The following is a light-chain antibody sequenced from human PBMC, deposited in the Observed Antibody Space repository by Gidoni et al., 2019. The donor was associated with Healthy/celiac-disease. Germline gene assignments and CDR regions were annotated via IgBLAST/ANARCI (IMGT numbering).Light chain of an antibody. CDR1: QGISSA. CDR3: QQFNSYLPYT. J-gene: IGKJ2*01. Sequence: AIQLTQSPSSLSASVGDRVTITCRASQGISSALAWYQQKPGKAPKLLIYDASCLESGVPSRFSGSGSGTDFTLTISSLQPEDFATYYCQQFNSYLPYTFGQGTKLEIK. CDR2: DAS. V-gene: IGKV1-13*02.